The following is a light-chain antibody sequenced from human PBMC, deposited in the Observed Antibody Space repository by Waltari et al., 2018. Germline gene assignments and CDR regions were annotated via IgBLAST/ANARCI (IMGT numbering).Light chain of an antibody. V-gene: IGLV1-44*01. J-gene: IGLJ2*01. Sequence: QSVLTQPPSASGAPGPRATISCSGTSSNIGRNTVPWYQQIPGTAPGPLISNNKTRPAGVPDRISGSKSGTSASLAISGLQSEDEADYYCAAWDDSLSGPVFGGGTKLTVL. CDR3: AAWDDSLSGPV. CDR2: NNK. CDR1: SSNIGRNT.